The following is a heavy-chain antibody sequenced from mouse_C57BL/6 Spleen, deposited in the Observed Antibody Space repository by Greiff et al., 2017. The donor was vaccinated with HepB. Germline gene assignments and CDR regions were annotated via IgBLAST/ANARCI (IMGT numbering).Heavy chain of an antibody. V-gene: IGHV1-82*01. CDR3: AKSDYDDFDY. CDR2: IYPGDGDT. D-gene: IGHD2-4*01. J-gene: IGHJ2*01. CDR1: GYAFSSSW. Sequence: QVQLQHSGPELVKPGASVKISCKASGYAFSSSWMNWVKQRPGKGLEWIGRIYPGDGDTNYNGKFKGKATLTADKSSSTAYMQLSSLTSEDSAVYFCAKSDYDDFDYWGQGTTLTVSS.